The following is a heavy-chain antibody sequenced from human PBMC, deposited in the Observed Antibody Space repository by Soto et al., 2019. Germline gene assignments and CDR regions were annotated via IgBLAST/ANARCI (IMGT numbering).Heavy chain of an antibody. Sequence: PSETLSLTCTVSGGSISNNNYYSTWIRQAPGKGLEWIGSMSNSGGTVYNPSLNSRGTISVDKFKNQFSLKLSSVTAADTAVYYCARRYSYGSGRYGMDLWGQGTTVTVSS. CDR3: ARRYSYGSGRYGMDL. J-gene: IGHJ6*02. CDR2: MSNSGGT. D-gene: IGHD3-10*01. V-gene: IGHV4-39*01. CDR1: GGSISNNNYY.